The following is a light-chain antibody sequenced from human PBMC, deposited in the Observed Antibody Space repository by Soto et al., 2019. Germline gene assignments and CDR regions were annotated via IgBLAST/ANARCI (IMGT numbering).Light chain of an antibody. CDR2: AAS. Sequence: DIQMTQSPPSLSASVGDRVTVACRASQSISTYLTWYQQKPGKAPELLIYAASNLQRGVPSRFSGSGSGTDFTLTIVSLQPEDSATYYCQQSYRFPWTLGQGTRVEI. J-gene: IGKJ1*01. CDR1: QSISTY. CDR3: QQSYRFPWT. V-gene: IGKV1-39*01.